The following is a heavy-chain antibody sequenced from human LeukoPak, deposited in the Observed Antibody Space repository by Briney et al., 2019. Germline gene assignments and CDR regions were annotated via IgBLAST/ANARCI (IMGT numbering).Heavy chain of an antibody. CDR2: INPNSGGT. J-gene: IGHJ4*02. V-gene: IGHV1-2*02. Sequence: GASVKVSCKTSAYTLTGYYMHWVRQAPGQGLEWMGWINPNSGGTNYAQKFQGRVTMTRDTSISTAYMELSRLRSDDTAVYYCARNQWLVDELEFDYWGQGTLVTVSS. CDR1: AYTLTGYY. D-gene: IGHD6-19*01. CDR3: ARNQWLVDELEFDY.